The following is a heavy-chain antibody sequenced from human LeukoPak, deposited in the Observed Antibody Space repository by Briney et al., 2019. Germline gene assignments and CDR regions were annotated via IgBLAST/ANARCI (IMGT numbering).Heavy chain of an antibody. Sequence: EASVKVSRKASGYPFNKHGISWVRQAPGQGLEWMGWISCYNGDTHYAQKFQGRVTMTTDTSTTTAYMELRSLRSDDTALYYCARDPTNASGRYAYFDSWGQGTLVTVSS. J-gene: IGHJ4*02. CDR1: GYPFNKHG. CDR3: ARDPTNASGRYAYFDS. D-gene: IGHD6-19*01. CDR2: ISCYNGDT. V-gene: IGHV1-18*01.